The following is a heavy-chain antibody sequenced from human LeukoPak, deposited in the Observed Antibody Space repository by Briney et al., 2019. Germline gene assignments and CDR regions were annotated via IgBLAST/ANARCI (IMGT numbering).Heavy chain of an antibody. J-gene: IGHJ4*02. CDR3: ARVENSGHYYNFDY. Sequence: SETLSLTCTVSGGSISSSSYFWGWIRQPPGKGLEWIGSIYYSGSTSYNPSLKSRVTLSVDTSKNQLSLELSSVTAADTAKYYCARVENSGHYYNFDYWGQGTPVTVSS. CDR1: GGSISSSSYF. CDR2: IYYSGST. V-gene: IGHV4-39*01. D-gene: IGHD3-22*01.